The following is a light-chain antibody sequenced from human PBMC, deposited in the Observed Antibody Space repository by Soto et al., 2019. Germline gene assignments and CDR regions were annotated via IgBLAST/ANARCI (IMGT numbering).Light chain of an antibody. CDR2: EAS. CDR1: QGIRNY. V-gene: IGKV1-16*02. Sequence: DIQMTQSPSSLSASVGDRVTITCRASQGIRNYLAWLQQKPGKAPKSLIYEASSLQSGAPSKFSGSGSGSDFTLNINSLQPEDFASYYCQQYNTYPVTFGPGTKVDIK. CDR3: QQYNTYPVT. J-gene: IGKJ3*01.